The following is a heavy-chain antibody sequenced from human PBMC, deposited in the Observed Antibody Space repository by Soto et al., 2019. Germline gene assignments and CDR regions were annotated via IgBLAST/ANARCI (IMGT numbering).Heavy chain of an antibody. CDR3: AREGIGLGTVRDYYYYYGMDV. Sequence: PSETLSLTCTVSGGSISSGDYYWSWIRQPPGKGQEWIGYIYYSGSTYYNPSLKSRVTISVDTSKNQFSLKLSSVTAADTAVYYCAREGIGLGTVRDYYYYYGMDVWGQGTTVTV. J-gene: IGHJ6*02. D-gene: IGHD3-16*01. V-gene: IGHV4-30-4*01. CDR1: GGSISSGDYY. CDR2: IYYSGST.